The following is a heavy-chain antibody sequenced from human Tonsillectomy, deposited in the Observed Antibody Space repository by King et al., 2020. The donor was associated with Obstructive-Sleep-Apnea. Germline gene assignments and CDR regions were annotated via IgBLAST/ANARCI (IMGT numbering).Heavy chain of an antibody. J-gene: IGHJ6*02. V-gene: IGHV3-30*04. CDR1: GFTFKTYA. Sequence: HVQLVESGGGVVQPGRSLRLSCAASGFTFKTYAMHWVRQAPGKGLEWVALISSDEINKYYADSVKGRFTISKDNSKNTLYLEMNSLRPEDTAVYYCARPQWELAYYYGLDVWGQGTTVTVSS. D-gene: IGHD1-26*01. CDR2: ISSDEINK. CDR3: ARPQWELAYYYGLDV.